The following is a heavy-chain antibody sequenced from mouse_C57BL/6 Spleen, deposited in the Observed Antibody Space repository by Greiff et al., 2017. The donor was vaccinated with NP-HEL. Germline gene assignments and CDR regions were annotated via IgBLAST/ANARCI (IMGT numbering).Heavy chain of an antibody. V-gene: IGHV1-4*01. CDR1: GYTFTSYT. J-gene: IGHJ3*01. CDR3: ARWGEYDGFAY. D-gene: IGHD2-12*01. Sequence: VQLQQSGAELARPGASVKMSCKASGYTFTSYTMHWVKQRPGQGLAWIGYLNPSSGYPKYNQKFKDKATLTADKSSSTAYMQLSSLTSEDSAGYYCARWGEYDGFAYWGQGTLVTVSA. CDR2: LNPSSGYP.